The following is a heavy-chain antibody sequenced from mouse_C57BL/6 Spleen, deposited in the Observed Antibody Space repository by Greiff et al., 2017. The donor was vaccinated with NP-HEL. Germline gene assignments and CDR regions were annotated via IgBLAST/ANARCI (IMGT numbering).Heavy chain of an antibody. V-gene: IGHV1-54*01. J-gene: IGHJ2*01. Sequence: QVQLKESGAELVRPGTSVKVSCKASGYAFTNYLIEWVKQRPGQGLEWIGVINPGSGGTNYNEKFKGKATLTADKSSSTAYMQLSSLTSEDSAVYFCARWATTVYYFDCWGQGTTLTVSS. CDR3: ARWATTVYYFDC. CDR1: GYAFTNYL. CDR2: INPGSGGT. D-gene: IGHD1-1*01.